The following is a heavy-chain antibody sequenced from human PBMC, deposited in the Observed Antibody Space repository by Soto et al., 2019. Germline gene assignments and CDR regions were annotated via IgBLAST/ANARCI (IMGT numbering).Heavy chain of an antibody. CDR3: ARDDIPNDGYRSHYDFDH. V-gene: IGHV1-46*01. Sequence: ASVKVSCKASGYTFTSYYMHWVRQAPGQGLEWMGIINPSGGSTSYAQKFQGRVTMTRDTSTSTVYMELSSLRSEDTAVYYCARDDIPNDGYRSHYDFDHWGQGTLVTVSS. J-gene: IGHJ4*02. CDR1: GYTFTSYY. D-gene: IGHD5-12*01. CDR2: INPSGGST.